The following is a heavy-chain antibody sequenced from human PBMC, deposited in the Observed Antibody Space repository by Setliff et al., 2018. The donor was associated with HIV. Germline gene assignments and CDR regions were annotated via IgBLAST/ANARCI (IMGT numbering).Heavy chain of an antibody. CDR3: VRQHGDYAFDP. V-gene: IGHV4-34*01. Sequence: SETLSLTCAVYGGSFPAYYWNWIRQPPGKGLEWIGEINYEGDTTYNPFLKSRVNMFIDTSKKQFSLKVASVTAADTAVYYCVRQHGDYAFDPWGQGTLVTVSS. CDR1: GGSFPAYY. CDR2: INYEGDT. D-gene: IGHD4-17*01. J-gene: IGHJ5*02.